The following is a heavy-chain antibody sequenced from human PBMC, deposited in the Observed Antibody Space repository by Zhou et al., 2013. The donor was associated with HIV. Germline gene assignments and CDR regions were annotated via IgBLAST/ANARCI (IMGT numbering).Heavy chain of an antibody. CDR1: RGTLKSFSNYA. Sequence: QVQLVQSGAEVKKPGSSVKVSCKAPRGTLKSFSNYAIGWVRKAPGQGLEWMGGIIPMFVTPNYVQRFQGRVTFTTDESTSTAYMELSSLRSDDTAIYYCARSRYNSNWSIGRLVGHYYNMDVWGKGTTVTVSS. CDR2: IIPMFVTP. J-gene: IGHJ6*03. D-gene: IGHD6-13*01. V-gene: IGHV1-69*05. CDR3: ARSRYNSNWSIGRLVGHYYNMDV.